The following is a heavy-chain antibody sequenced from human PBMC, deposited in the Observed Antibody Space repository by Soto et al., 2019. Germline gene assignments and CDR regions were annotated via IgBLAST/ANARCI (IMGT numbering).Heavy chain of an antibody. D-gene: IGHD3-9*01. Sequence: GGSLRLSCAASGFTFSYYNMNWVRQAPGKGLEWVSCIGPSSTYIYYADSVQGRFTISSDNAKNSLYLQMNSLRAEDTAAYYWGRDDVLTGRRPPDYWGQGTLVTVSS. CDR2: IGPSSTYI. CDR1: GFTFSYYN. J-gene: IGHJ4*02. CDR3: GRDDVLTGRRPPDY. V-gene: IGHV3-21*01.